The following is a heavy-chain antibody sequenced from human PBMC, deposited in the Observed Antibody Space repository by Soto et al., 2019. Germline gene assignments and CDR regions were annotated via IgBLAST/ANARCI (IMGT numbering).Heavy chain of an antibody. CDR1: GFTFSSYA. CDR2: ISGSGGST. J-gene: IGHJ4*02. V-gene: IGHV3-23*01. Sequence: EVQLLESGGGLVQPGGSLRLSCAASGFTFSSYAMSWVRQARGKGLEWVSGISGSGGSTYYADSVKGRFTISRDNSKNTLYLQMNSLRAEDTAIYYCAKVGLRLGGDYWGQGTLVTVSS. CDR3: AKVGLRLGGDY. D-gene: IGHD3-16*01.